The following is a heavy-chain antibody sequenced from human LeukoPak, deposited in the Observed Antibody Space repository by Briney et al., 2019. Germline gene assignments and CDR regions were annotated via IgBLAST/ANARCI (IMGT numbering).Heavy chain of an antibody. Sequence: ASVKVSCKASGYTFTSYGISWVRQAPGQGLEWMGWISAYNGNTNYAQKLQGRVTMTTDTSTSTAYMELRSLRSDDTAVYYCARGFLYRATRNMADYWGQGTLVTVSS. CDR3: ARGFLYRATRNMADY. CDR1: GYTFTSYG. D-gene: IGHD3-10*01. J-gene: IGHJ4*02. CDR2: ISAYNGNT. V-gene: IGHV1-18*01.